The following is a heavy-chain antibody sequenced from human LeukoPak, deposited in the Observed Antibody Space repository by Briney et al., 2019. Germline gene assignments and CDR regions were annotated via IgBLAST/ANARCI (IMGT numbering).Heavy chain of an antibody. V-gene: IGHV1-2*02. Sequence: GASVKVSCKASGYTFTGYYMHWVRQAPGQGLEWMGWINPNSGGTNYAQKFQGRVTMTRDTSISTAYMELSRLRSDDTAVYYCARDGYGSLTDYYYYMDVWGKGTTVTISS. CDR3: ARDGYGSLTDYYYYMDV. D-gene: IGHD3-10*01. J-gene: IGHJ6*03. CDR1: GYTFTGYY. CDR2: INPNSGGT.